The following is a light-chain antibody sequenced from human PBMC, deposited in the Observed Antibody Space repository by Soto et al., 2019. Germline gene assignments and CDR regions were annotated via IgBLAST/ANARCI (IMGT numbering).Light chain of an antibody. J-gene: IGKJ5*01. Sequence: IQITKSPSSLSASVGDRVTVTCQASQDIGNYLNWYQQKPGKAPKLLIYDASNLETGVPSRFRGSGSGTDFTFTIISLRPEDIATYYCQQYDSLPQVFGRGTRLEIK. CDR1: QDIGNY. V-gene: IGKV1-33*01. CDR3: QQYDSLPQV. CDR2: DAS.